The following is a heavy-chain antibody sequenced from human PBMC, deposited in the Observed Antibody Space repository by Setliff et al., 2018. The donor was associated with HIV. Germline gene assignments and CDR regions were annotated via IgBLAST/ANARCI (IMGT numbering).Heavy chain of an antibody. CDR1: GGSISSGSYY. Sequence: LSLTCTVSGGSISSGSYYWSWIRQPAGKGLEWIGHIYTSGSTNYNPTLKSRVTISVDTSKNQFSLKLSSVTAADTAVYYCARDGYYYDSSGYSWGQGTLVTVSS. V-gene: IGHV4-61*09. CDR3: ARDGYYYDSSGYS. D-gene: IGHD3-22*01. CDR2: IYTSGST. J-gene: IGHJ4*02.